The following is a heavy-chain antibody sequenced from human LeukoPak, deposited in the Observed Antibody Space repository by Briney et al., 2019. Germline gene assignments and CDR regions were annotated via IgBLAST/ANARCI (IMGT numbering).Heavy chain of an antibody. V-gene: IGHV3-9*01. CDR3: AKDKGRYFDWSHDLPDY. D-gene: IGHD3-9*01. Sequence: GGSLRLSCAASGFTFDDYAMHWVRQAPGKGLEWVSGISWNSGSIGYADSVKGRFTISRDNAKNSLYLQMNSLRAEDTALYYCAKDKGRYFDWSHDLPDYWGQGTLVTVSS. CDR2: ISWNSGSI. CDR1: GFTFDDYA. J-gene: IGHJ4*02.